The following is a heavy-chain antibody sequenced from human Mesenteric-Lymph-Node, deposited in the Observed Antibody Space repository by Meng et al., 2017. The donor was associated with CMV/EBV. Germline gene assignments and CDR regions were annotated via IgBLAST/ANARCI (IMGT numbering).Heavy chain of an antibody. CDR3: ARGEYSSPDY. CDR2: IHYSGST. CDR1: GGSISTYY. V-gene: IGHV4-59*12. J-gene: IGHJ4*02. Sequence: GSLRLSCTVSGGSISTYYWSWIRQPPGKGMEWIGYIHYSGSTYYNPSLKSRVTISVDTSKNQFSLKLSSVTAADTAVYYCARGEYSSPDYWGQGTLVTVSS. D-gene: IGHD6-6*01.